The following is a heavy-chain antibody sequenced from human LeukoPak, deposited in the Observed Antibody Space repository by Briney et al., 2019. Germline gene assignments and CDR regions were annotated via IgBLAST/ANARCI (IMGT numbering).Heavy chain of an antibody. CDR3: ARFHRPSGSTSCRPYFDY. Sequence: GGSLRLSCAASGFTFSSYEMNWVRQAPGKGLEWVSYISSSGSTIYYADSVKGRFTISRDNAKNSLYLQMNSLRAEDTAVYYCARFHRPSGSTSCRPYFDYWGQGTLVTVSS. D-gene: IGHD2-2*01. V-gene: IGHV3-48*03. CDR1: GFTFSSYE. CDR2: ISSSGSTI. J-gene: IGHJ4*02.